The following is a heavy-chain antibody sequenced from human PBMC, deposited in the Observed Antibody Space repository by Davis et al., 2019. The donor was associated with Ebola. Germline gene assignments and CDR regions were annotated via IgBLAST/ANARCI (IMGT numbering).Heavy chain of an antibody. Sequence: GESLKISCAASGFTFSSYSMNCVRQAPGKGLEWVSSSSSSSSYIYYEDSVKGRFTISRDNAKNSLYLQMNSLRAEDTAVYYCARDRWNGDYLFDYWGQGTLVTVSS. V-gene: IGHV3-21*01. CDR1: GFTFSSYS. J-gene: IGHJ4*02. CDR3: ARDRWNGDYLFDY. CDR2: SSSSSSYI. D-gene: IGHD4-17*01.